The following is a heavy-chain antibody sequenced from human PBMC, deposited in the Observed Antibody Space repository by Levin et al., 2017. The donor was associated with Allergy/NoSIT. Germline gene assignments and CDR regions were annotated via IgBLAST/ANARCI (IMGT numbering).Heavy chain of an antibody. D-gene: IGHD6-19*01. CDR2: ISYNGADE. J-gene: IGHJ6*02. V-gene: IGHV3-30*18. Sequence: GESLKISCAASRFTFNGYAMHWVRQAPGKGLEWVSLISYNGADEYYADSVKGRFTISRDKSQNTLYLQMNSLRVEHSSIYYCVNEQWLLRQRERVDYGMDVWGQGTTVTVS. CDR3: VNEQWLLRQRERVDYGMDV. CDR1: RFTFNGYA.